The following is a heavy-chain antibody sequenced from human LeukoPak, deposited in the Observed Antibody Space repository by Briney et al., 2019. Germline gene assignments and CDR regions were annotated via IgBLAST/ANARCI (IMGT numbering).Heavy chain of an antibody. D-gene: IGHD6-13*01. Sequence: GASVKVSCKASGYTFTSYAMHWVRQAPGQRLEWMGWINAGNGNTKYSQKFQGRVTITRDTSASTAYMELSSLGSEDTAVYYCARSEAAAGNFGYFDYWGQGTLVTVSS. CDR1: GYTFTSYA. CDR3: ARSEAAAGNFGYFDY. CDR2: INAGNGNT. J-gene: IGHJ4*02. V-gene: IGHV1-3*01.